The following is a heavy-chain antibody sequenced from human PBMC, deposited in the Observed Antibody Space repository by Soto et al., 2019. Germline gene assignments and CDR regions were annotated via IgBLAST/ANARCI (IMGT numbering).Heavy chain of an antibody. J-gene: IGHJ5*02. CDR2: IYYSGST. V-gene: IGHV4-39*01. D-gene: IGHD1-26*01. CDR1: GGSISSSSYY. CDR3: ARHAHGSYSVWFDP. Sequence: SETLSLTCTVSGGSISSSSYYWGWIRQPPGKGLEWIGSIYYSGSTYYNPSLKSRVTISVDTSKNQFSLKLSSVTAADTAVYYCARHAHGSYSVWFDPWGQGTLVTVSS.